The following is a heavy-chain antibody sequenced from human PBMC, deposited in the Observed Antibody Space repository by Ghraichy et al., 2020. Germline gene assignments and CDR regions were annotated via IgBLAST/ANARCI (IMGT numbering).Heavy chain of an antibody. CDR1: GGSISSYY. J-gene: IGHJ4*02. V-gene: IGHV4-59*01. CDR2: IYYSGST. Sequence: SETLSLTCTVSGGSISSYYWSWIRQPPGKGLEWIGYIYYSGSTNYNPSLKSRVTISVDTSKNQFSLKLSSVTAADTAVYYCARDPLWIHPLDYWGQGTLVTVSS. D-gene: IGHD5-18*01. CDR3: ARDPLWIHPLDY.